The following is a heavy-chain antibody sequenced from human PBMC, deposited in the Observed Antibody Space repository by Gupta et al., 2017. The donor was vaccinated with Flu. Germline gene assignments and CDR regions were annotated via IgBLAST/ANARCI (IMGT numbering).Heavy chain of an antibody. J-gene: IGHJ4*02. Sequence: EVQLLESGGGLVQPGGSLRLSCMTSGFMFDTYAMNWVRQAPGKGPEWVSGIIGGGAKTFYADSVRGRFTISTDYLNKTVYLQMNSLRVEDTAIYYCAKDRRSGWILGAEFWGRGTLVTVSS. CDR3: AKDRRSGWILGAEF. D-gene: IGHD6-19*01. CDR1: GFMFDTYA. V-gene: IGHV3-23*01. CDR2: IIGGGAKT.